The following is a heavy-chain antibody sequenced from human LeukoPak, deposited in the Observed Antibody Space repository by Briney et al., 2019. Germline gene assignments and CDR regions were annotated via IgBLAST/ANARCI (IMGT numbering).Heavy chain of an antibody. Sequence: SETLSLTCAVSGGSISSSNWWSWVRQPPGKGLEWIGEIYHSGSTNYNPSLKSRVTISVDKSKNQFSLKLSSVTAADTAVYYCARDAAAAGKGGFDYWGQGTLVTVSS. D-gene: IGHD6-13*01. CDR1: GGSISSSNW. V-gene: IGHV4-4*02. J-gene: IGHJ4*02. CDR2: IYHSGST. CDR3: ARDAAAAGKGGFDY.